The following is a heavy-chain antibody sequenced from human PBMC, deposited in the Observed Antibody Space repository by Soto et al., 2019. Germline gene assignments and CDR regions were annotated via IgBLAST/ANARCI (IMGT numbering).Heavy chain of an antibody. CDR1: KFTFSRYW. CDR2: INTDGSRT. V-gene: IGHV3-74*03. Sequence: EVQLVESGGGLVQPGGSLRLSCAASKFTFSRYWMHWVRQTPGKGLMWVSRINTDGSRTTYADSVKGRFTISRDNAKNTVFLDMNSLRAEYTAVYYCARVASGSYDWFDPWGQGTLVTVSS. CDR3: ARVASGSYDWFDP. J-gene: IGHJ5*02. D-gene: IGHD1-26*01.